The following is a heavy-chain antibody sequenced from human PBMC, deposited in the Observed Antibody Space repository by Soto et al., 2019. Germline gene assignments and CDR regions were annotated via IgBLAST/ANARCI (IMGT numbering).Heavy chain of an antibody. CDR3: ARVAADAYWSGYDAY. D-gene: IGHD3-3*01. CDR2: ISYTGST. J-gene: IGHJ4*02. CDR1: GGSISNYH. Sequence: QEQLQESGPRLVKPSETLSLTCSVSGGSISNYHWSWIRQPPGKGLEWIGYISYTGSTNYSPSLKSRVTMLLATSQKQFSLKLSSVTAADTAVYYCARVAADAYWSGYDAYWGQGTLVTVSS. V-gene: IGHV4-59*01.